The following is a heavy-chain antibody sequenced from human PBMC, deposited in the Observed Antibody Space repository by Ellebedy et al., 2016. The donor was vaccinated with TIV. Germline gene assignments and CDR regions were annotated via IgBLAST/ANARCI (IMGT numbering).Heavy chain of an antibody. V-gene: IGHV3-49*03. CDR3: TRDPADDYDILTGTILGDFDY. Sequence: GESLKISCTASGFTFGDYAMSWFRQAPGKGLEWVGFIRSKAYGGTTEYAASVKGRFTISRDDSKSIAYLLMNSLKTEDTAVYYCTRDPADDYDILTGTILGDFDYWGQGTLVTVSS. J-gene: IGHJ4*02. D-gene: IGHD3-9*01. CDR2: IRSKAYGGTT. CDR1: GFTFGDYA.